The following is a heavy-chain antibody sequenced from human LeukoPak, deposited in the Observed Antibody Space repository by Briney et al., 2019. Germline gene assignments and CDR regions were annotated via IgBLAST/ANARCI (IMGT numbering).Heavy chain of an antibody. J-gene: IGHJ5*02. V-gene: IGHV4-4*07. CDR1: GGSISGYY. CDR2: IYASGST. Sequence: SETLSLTCTVSGGSISGYYWSWIRQPAGKGLEWIGRIYASGSTNYNPSLKSRVTMSVDTSNNQFSLKLSSVTAADTAVYYCARVSRYDFWSGYSWFDPWGQGTLVTVSS. CDR3: ARVSRYDFWSGYSWFDP. D-gene: IGHD3-3*01.